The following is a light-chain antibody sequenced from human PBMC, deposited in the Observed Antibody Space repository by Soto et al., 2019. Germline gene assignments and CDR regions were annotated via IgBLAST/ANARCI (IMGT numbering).Light chain of an antibody. Sequence: ENVLSQSLGTLSSSSGERATLSCRASQSVSSSYLAWYQQKPGQAPRLLIFGASSRATGIPDRFSGSGSGTEFTLTISSLQSEDSAVYYCQQYNNWPSWTFGQGTKVDI. V-gene: IGKV3-20*01. CDR3: QQYNNWPSWT. J-gene: IGKJ1*01. CDR2: GAS. CDR1: QSVSSSY.